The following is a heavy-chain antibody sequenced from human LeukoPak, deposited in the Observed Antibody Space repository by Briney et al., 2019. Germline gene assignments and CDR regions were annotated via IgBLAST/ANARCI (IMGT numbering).Heavy chain of an antibody. CDR1: GFSFSSYG. CDR2: ISYDGSNR. CDR3: ATEVPSGAGGEVDY. V-gene: IGHV3-30*03. Sequence: GRSLRLSCAASGFSFSSYGMCWVCPAPGEGLGWVAVISYDGSNRYYTDYVKGRFTITRDNSKTTLYLQMNSQRAEDTAVYYRATEVPSGAGGEVDYWGQGTLVTVSS. D-gene: IGHD3-16*01. J-gene: IGHJ4*02.